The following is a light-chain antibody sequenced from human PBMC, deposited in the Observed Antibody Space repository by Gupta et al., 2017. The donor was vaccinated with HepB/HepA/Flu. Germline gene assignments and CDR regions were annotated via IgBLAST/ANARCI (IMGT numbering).Light chain of an antibody. J-gene: IGKJ1*01. CDR3: QHYDTGA. V-gene: IGKV3-20*01. Sequence: DILLTQSPGTLSLSPGERATRSCRASQSVANRYVDWDQQRPGQAPRLLIYGGFTRATDIPDRFSGSGSGTDFTLASNRLEAEDFAVYCCQHYDTGAFGQGTKVDI. CDR1: QSVANRY. CDR2: GGF.